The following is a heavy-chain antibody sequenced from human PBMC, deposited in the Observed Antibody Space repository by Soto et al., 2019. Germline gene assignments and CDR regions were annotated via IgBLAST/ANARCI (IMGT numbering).Heavy chain of an antibody. D-gene: IGHD6-13*01. CDR1: GGSISSSSYY. CDR3: ARRGFIAASPSDFDY. CDR2: IYYSGST. J-gene: IGHJ4*02. V-gene: IGHV4-39*01. Sequence: SETLSLTCTVSGGSISSSSYYWGWIRQPPGKGLEWIGSIYYSGSTYYNPSLKSRVTISVDTSKNQFSLKLSSVTAADTAVYYCARRGFIAASPSDFDYWGQGTLVTVSS.